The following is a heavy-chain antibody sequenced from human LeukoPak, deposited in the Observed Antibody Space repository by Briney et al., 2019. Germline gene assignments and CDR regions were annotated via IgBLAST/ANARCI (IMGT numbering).Heavy chain of an antibody. V-gene: IGHV1-46*01. CDR1: GYTFTSYY. Sequence: ASVTVSCKASGYTFTSYYMHWVRQAPGQGLEWMGIINPSGGSTSYAQKFQGRVTMTRDMSTSTVYMELSRLRSDDTAVYYCAREMYSSGPGIDYWGQGTLVTVSS. D-gene: IGHD6-19*01. CDR3: AREMYSSGPGIDY. CDR2: INPSGGST. J-gene: IGHJ4*02.